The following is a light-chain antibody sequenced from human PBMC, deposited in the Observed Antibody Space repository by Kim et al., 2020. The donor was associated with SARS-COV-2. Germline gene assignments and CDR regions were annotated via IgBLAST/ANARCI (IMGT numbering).Light chain of an antibody. CDR3: QQSYSIPWT. V-gene: IGKV1-39*01. CDR1: QSISSY. Sequence: DIQMTQSPSSLSASVGDRVTITCRARQSISSYLNWYQRKPGKAPNLLIYTASSLQSGVPSRFSGSGSGTDFTLTISSLQPEDFATYYCQQSYSIPWTFGQGTKVEIK. J-gene: IGKJ1*01. CDR2: TAS.